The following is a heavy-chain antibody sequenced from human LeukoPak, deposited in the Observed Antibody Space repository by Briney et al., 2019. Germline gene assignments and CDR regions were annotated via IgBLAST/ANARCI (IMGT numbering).Heavy chain of an antibody. V-gene: IGHV3-30*02. CDR2: IRYDGSNK. CDR1: GFTFNWDW. D-gene: IGHD1-26*01. CDR3: AKNGGSYMYYFDY. Sequence: GGSLRVSCAASGFTFNWDWTAWVRQAPGKGVEWVAFIRYDGSNKYYADSVKGRFTISRDNSKNTLCLQMNSLRAEDTAVYYCAKNGGSYMYYFDYWGQGTLVTVSS. J-gene: IGHJ4*02.